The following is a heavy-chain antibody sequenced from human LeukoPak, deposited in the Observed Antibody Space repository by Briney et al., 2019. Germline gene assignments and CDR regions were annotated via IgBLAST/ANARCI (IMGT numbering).Heavy chain of an antibody. J-gene: IGHJ4*02. CDR3: ARAPFGDFDY. D-gene: IGHD3-10*01. CDR1: GGSLSSGSYY. Sequence: SETLSLTCSVSGGSLSSGSYYWGWIRQPPGKGLEWIGSIYYSGSTHYNPSLKSRVTISIDTSKNQFSLKVSSVTAADTAVYYCARAPFGDFDYWGQGTLSPSPQ. CDR2: IYYSGST. V-gene: IGHV4-39*01.